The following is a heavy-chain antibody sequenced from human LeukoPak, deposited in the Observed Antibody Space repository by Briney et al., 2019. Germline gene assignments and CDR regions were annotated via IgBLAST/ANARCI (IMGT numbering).Heavy chain of an antibody. CDR2: ISGTGGST. Sequence: GGSLRLSCAASGFTFSSYAMSWVRQAPGKELEWVSGISGTGGSTYYADSVKGRFTISRDNSRNTLYLQMNSLRAEDTAVYYCAKPPGYCSSTSCPWDYWGQGTLVTVSS. D-gene: IGHD2-2*01. V-gene: IGHV3-23*01. J-gene: IGHJ4*02. CDR3: AKPPGYCSSTSCPWDY. CDR1: GFTFSSYA.